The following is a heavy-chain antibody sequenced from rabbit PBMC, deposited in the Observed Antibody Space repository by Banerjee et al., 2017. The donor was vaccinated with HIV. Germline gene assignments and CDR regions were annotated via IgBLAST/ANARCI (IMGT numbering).Heavy chain of an antibody. Sequence: QSLEESGGDLVKPGASLTLTCTASGFSFSSSYWICWVRQAPGKGLEWIACIYAGSSGSTYYASWAKGRFTISKPSSTTVTLQMTSLTAADTATYFCARYPWAGSNLWGPGTLVTVS. D-gene: IGHD4-2*01. J-gene: IGHJ6*01. CDR1: GFSFSSSYW. CDR3: ARYPWAGSNL. V-gene: IGHV1S40*01. CDR2: IYAGSSGST.